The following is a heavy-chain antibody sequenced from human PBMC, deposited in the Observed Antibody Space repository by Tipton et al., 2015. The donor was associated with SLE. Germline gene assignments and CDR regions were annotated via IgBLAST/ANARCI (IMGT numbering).Heavy chain of an antibody. CDR3: ARDLSTATAPRGYFDL. D-gene: IGHD5-12*01. CDR1: GFTFSSYA. CDR2: ISGSGGST. Sequence: SLRLSCAASGFTFSSYAMSWVRQAPGKGLEWVSAISGSGGSTYYADSVKGRFTISRDNSKNTLYLQMNSLRAEDTAVYYCARDLSTATAPRGYFDLWGRGTLVTVSS. J-gene: IGHJ2*01. V-gene: IGHV3-23*01.